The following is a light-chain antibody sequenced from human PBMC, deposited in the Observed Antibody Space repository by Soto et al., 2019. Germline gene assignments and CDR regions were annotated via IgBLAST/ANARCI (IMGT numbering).Light chain of an antibody. V-gene: IGLV2-14*01. CDR1: SSDVGGYNY. CDR3: SSYTSSSTVV. CDR2: EVS. J-gene: IGLJ2*01. Sequence: QSVLTQPASVSESPGQSITISCTGTSSDVGGYNYVSWYQQHPGKAPKLMIYEVSDRPSGVSNRFSGSKSGNTASLTISGLQAEDEADYYCSSYTSSSTVVFGGGTQLTVL.